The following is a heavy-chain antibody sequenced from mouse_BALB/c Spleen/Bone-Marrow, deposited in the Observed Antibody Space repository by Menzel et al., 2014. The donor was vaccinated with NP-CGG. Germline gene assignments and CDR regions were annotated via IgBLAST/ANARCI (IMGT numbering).Heavy chain of an antibody. CDR3: ARSGDSSGCGFAY. V-gene: IGHV1S56*01. D-gene: IGHD3-2*01. CDR2: IYPGDGIT. J-gene: IGHJ3*01. Sequence: QVQLQQSGPELVKPGTLVEISCKASGYTFTSYDINWVKQRPGQGLEWIGWIYPGDGITKYNEKFKGKATLTADKSSSTTCMQLSSLTSENSAVYFCARSGDSSGCGFAYWGQGTLVTVSA. CDR1: GYTFTSYD.